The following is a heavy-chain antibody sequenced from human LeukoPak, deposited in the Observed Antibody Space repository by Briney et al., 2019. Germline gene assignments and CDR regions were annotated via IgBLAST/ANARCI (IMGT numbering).Heavy chain of an antibody. CDR3: ARDRGSGWYRLIDY. D-gene: IGHD6-19*01. Sequence: GGSLRLSCAASGFTFSDYYMSWIRQAPGKGLEWVSYISSSGSAIYYADSVKGRFTISRDYAKNSLYLQMNSLRAEDTAVYYCARDRGSGWYRLIDYWGQGTLVTVSS. V-gene: IGHV3-11*04. J-gene: IGHJ4*02. CDR1: GFTFSDYY. CDR2: ISSSGSAI.